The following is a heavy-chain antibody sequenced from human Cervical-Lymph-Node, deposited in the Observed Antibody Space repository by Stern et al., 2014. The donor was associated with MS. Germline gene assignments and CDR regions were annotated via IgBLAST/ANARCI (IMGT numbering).Heavy chain of an antibody. J-gene: IGHJ6*02. V-gene: IGHV1-69*01. D-gene: IGHD4-17*01. Sequence: VQLVQSGAEVKKPGSSVKVSCKASGGTFSNYATSWVRQAPGQGLEWRGGIAPLFGKPNYAQKFQGRVTITADESTSTAYMDLSSLRSEDTAVYYCASPLTATSVPFGYYGMDVWGQGTTVTVS. CDR3: ASPLTATSVPFGYYGMDV. CDR1: GGTFSNYA. CDR2: IAPLFGKP.